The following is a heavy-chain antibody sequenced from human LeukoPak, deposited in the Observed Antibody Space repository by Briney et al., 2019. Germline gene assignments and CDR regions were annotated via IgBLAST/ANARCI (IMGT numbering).Heavy chain of an antibody. D-gene: IGHD6-13*01. V-gene: IGHV4-39*01. CDR3: ARRRYSNYIDY. Sequence: LETLSLTCTVSGGSISSSSYYWGWIRQPPGKGLEWIGSTYYSGSTYYNPSLKSRVTISVDTSKNQFSLKLSSVTAADTAVYYCARRRYSNYIDYWGQGTLVTVSS. CDR2: TYYSGST. J-gene: IGHJ4*02. CDR1: GGSISSSSYY.